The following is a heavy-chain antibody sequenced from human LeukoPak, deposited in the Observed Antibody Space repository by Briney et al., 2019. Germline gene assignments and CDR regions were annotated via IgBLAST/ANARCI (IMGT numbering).Heavy chain of an antibody. D-gene: IGHD1-26*01. Sequence: SGGSLRLSCAASGFTFSNSWMTWVRQAPGKGLEWVANIKEDGSLKYYVDSVKGRFTISRDNAKNSLYLQMNSLRVEDRAVYYCARGSGWLDPWGQGTLVTVFS. V-gene: IGHV3-7*05. CDR2: IKEDGSLK. J-gene: IGHJ5*02. CDR3: ARGSGWLDP. CDR1: GFTFSNSW.